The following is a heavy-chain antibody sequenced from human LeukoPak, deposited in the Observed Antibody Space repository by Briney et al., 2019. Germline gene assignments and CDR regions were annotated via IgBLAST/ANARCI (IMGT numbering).Heavy chain of an antibody. V-gene: IGHV4-39*07. CDR1: GCPISSSSYY. J-gene: IGHJ4*02. CDR2: IYYSGST. D-gene: IGHD3-10*01. Sequence: SETLSLTCTVSGCPISSSSYYGGWIRQPPGKGPEWIGSIYYSGSTYYNPSLKSRVTISVDTSKNQFSLKLSSVPAADTAVYYCARGRYYYGSGSYYGFDYWGQGTLVTVSS. CDR3: ARGRYYYGSGSYYGFDY.